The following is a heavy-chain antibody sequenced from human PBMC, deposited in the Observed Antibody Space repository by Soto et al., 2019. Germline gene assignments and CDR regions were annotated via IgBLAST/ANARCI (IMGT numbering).Heavy chain of an antibody. CDR3: ARVSPCSGGSCYYDY. J-gene: IGHJ4*02. D-gene: IGHD2-15*01. V-gene: IGHV1-69*13. CDR1: GGTFSSYA. Sequence: SVKVSCKASGGTFSSYAISWVRQAPGQGLEWMGGIIPIFGTANYAQKFQGRVTITADESTSTAYMELSSLRSVDTAVYYCARVSPCSGGSCYYDYWGQGTLVTVSS. CDR2: IIPIFGTA.